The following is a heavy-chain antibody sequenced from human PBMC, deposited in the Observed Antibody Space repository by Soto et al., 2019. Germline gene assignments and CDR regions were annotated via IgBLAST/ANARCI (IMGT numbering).Heavy chain of an antibody. CDR3: ARDYDLYYFDY. Sequence: GGSLRLSCAASGFTFSSYGMHWVRQAPGKGLEWVAVIWYDGSNKYYADSVKGRFTISRDNSKNTPYLQMNSLRAEDTAVYYCARDYDLYYFDYWGQGTLVTVSS. D-gene: IGHD3-16*01. CDR2: IWYDGSNK. J-gene: IGHJ4*02. CDR1: GFTFSSYG. V-gene: IGHV3-33*01.